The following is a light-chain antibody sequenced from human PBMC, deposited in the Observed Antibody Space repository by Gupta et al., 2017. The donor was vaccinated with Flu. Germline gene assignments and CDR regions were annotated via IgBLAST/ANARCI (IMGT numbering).Light chain of an antibody. V-gene: IGKV1-39*01. J-gene: IGKJ2*01. Sequence: DIQMTQSQSSLSASVGDRVTITCRASQNSHTYVNWYQQRPGNSPKLLIYGASSLQSGVPSRFSGSGSGTNFILTISSLQAADFATYFCQQTHTTPPTFGQGTKLDIK. CDR2: GAS. CDR1: QNSHTY. CDR3: QQTHTTPPT.